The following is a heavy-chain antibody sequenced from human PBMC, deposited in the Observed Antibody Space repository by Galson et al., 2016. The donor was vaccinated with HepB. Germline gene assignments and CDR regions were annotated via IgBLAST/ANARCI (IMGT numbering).Heavy chain of an antibody. J-gene: IGHJ6*02. D-gene: IGHD3-10*01. V-gene: IGHV3-9*01. Sequence: SLRLSCAASGFTFDDYAMYWVRQAPGKGLEWVSGVSWNSDTIDYADSVKGRFTISRDNAKNSLFLQMNSLRAEDTALYYCAKDIAYGSVTSGMDVWGQGTTVTVSS. CDR2: VSWNSDTI. CDR3: AKDIAYGSVTSGMDV. CDR1: GFTFDDYA.